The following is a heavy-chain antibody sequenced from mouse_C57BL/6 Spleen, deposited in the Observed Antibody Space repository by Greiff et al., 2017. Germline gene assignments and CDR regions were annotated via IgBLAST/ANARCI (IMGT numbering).Heavy chain of an antibody. CDR2: INPSTGGT. Sequence: SGPELVKPGASVKISCKASGYSFTGYYMNWVKQSPEKSLEWIGEINPSTGGTTYNQKFKAKATLTVDKSSSTAYMQLKSLTSEDSAVYYCARLRNYSKGNYAMDYWGQGTSVTVSS. D-gene: IGHD2-5*01. CDR1: GYSFTGYY. J-gene: IGHJ4*01. CDR3: ARLRNYSKGNYAMDY. V-gene: IGHV1-42*01.